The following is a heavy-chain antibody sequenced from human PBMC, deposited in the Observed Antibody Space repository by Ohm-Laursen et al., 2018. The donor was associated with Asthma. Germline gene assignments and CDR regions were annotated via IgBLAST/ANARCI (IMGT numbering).Heavy chain of an antibody. J-gene: IGHJ3*02. CDR2: IYYSGST. V-gene: IGHV4-39*07. Sequence: TLSLTCPVSGGSISSSSYYWGWIRQPPGKGLEWIGSIYYSGSTYYNPSLKSRVTISIDTSKNQFSLKLSSVTAADTAVYYCARGGYYYGSGSYLGAFDIWGQGTMVTVSS. D-gene: IGHD3-10*01. CDR3: ARGGYYYGSGSYLGAFDI. CDR1: GGSISSSSYY.